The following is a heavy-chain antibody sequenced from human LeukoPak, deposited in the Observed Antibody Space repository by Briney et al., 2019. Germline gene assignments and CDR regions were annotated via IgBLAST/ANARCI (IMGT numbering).Heavy chain of an antibody. CDR1: GFTFSSYS. J-gene: IGHJ5*02. Sequence: GGSLRLSCAASGFTFSSYSMNWVRQAPGKGLEWVSSISSSSSYIYYADSVKGRFTISRDNAKNSLYLQMNSLRAEDTAVYYCARYSLRNWFDPWGQGTLVTVSS. CDR2: ISSSSSYI. CDR3: ARYSLRNWFDP. D-gene: IGHD2-15*01. V-gene: IGHV3-21*01.